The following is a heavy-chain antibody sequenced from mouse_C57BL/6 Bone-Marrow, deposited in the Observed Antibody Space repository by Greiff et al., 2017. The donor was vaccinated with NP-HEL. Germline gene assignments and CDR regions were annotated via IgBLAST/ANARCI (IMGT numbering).Heavy chain of an antibody. J-gene: IGHJ3*01. Sequence: VQLQQPGAELVKPGASVKLSCKASGYTFTTYWMQWVKQRPGQGLEWIGEIDPSDSYPNYNQKFKGKATLTVATSSSTAYMQLSSLTSEDSAVYYCARKAYYGRSYEFAYWGQGTLVTVSA. CDR1: GYTFTTYW. V-gene: IGHV1-50*01. CDR3: ARKAYYGRSYEFAY. CDR2: IDPSDSYP. D-gene: IGHD1-1*01.